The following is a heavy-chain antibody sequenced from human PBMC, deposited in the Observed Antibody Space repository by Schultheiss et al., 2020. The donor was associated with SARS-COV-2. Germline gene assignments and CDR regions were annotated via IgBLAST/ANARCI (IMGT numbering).Heavy chain of an antibody. J-gene: IGHJ6*02. D-gene: IGHD5-12*01. CDR1: GGTFSSYT. CDR2: ISAYNGNT. V-gene: IGHV1-18*01. Sequence: ASVKVSCKASGGTFSSYTISWVRQAPGQGLEWMGWISAYNGNTNYAQKLQGRVTMTTDTSTSTAYMELRSLRSDDTAVYYCARARVATITLSLYYYYGMDVWGQGTTVTVSS. CDR3: ARARVATITLSLYYYYGMDV.